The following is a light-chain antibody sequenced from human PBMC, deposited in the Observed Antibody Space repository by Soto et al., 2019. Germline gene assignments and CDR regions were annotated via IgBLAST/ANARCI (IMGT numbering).Light chain of an antibody. CDR2: AAS. Sequence: AIQMTQSPSSLSASVGDRVTITCRASQGIKNDLGWYQQKSGKAPMLLIYAASSLQSGSPSRFSGSGSGTDFTLTISSLQPEDFATYYCLQDYNYPRTFGQGTKLEIK. CDR1: QGIKND. V-gene: IGKV1-6*01. J-gene: IGKJ2*01. CDR3: LQDYNYPRT.